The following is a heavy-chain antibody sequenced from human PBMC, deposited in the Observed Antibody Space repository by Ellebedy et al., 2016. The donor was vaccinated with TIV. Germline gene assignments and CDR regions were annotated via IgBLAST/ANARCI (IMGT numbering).Heavy chain of an antibody. CDR2: INHSGST. V-gene: IGHV4-34*01. J-gene: IGHJ6*02. CDR3: ARVVVPAAMLRYYYYAMDV. Sequence: MPSETLSLTCAVYGGSFSGYSWSWIRQPPGKGLEWIGEINHSGSTSYNPSLKSRVTISVDTSKNQFSMKLSSVTAADTAVYYCARVVVPAAMLRYYYYAMDVWGQGTTVTVSS. D-gene: IGHD2-2*01. CDR1: GGSFSGYS.